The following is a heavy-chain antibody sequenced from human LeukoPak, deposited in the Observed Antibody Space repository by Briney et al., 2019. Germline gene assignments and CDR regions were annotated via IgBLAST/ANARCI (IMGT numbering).Heavy chain of an antibody. Sequence: GRSLRLSCAASGFTFSSYAMHWVRQAPGKGLEWVVVISYDGSNKYYADSVKGRFTISRDNSKNTLYLQMNSLRAEDTAVYYCARDPPVWDSHDYWGQGTLVTVSS. CDR3: ARDPPVWDSHDY. D-gene: IGHD1-14*01. V-gene: IGHV3-30-3*01. J-gene: IGHJ4*02. CDR1: GFTFSSYA. CDR2: ISYDGSNK.